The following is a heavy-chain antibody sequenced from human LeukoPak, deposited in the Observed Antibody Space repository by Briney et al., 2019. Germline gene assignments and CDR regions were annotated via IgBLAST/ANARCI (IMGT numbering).Heavy chain of an antibody. CDR1: GGSFSGYY. Sequence: SETLSLTCAVYGGSFSGYYWSWIRQPPGKGLEWIGEINHSGSTNYNPSLKSRVTISVDTSKNQFSLKLSSVTAADTAVYYCARRLAAAAKGGFDYWGQGTLVTVSS. CDR2: INHSGST. J-gene: IGHJ4*02. V-gene: IGHV4-34*01. CDR3: ARRLAAAAKGGFDY. D-gene: IGHD6-13*01.